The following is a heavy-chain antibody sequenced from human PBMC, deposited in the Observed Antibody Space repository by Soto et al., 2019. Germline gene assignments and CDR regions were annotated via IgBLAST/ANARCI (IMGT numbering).Heavy chain of an antibody. J-gene: IGHJ4*02. CDR3: ARASTSSGWLFDY. CDR1: GFTFSSYG. Sequence: QVQLVESGGGVVQPGRSLRLSCAASGFTFSSYGMHWVRQAPGKGLEWVAVIWYDGSNKYYADSVKGRFTISRDNSKNTLYLQMNSLRAEDTAVYYCARASTSSGWLFDYWGQGTLVTVSS. CDR2: IWYDGSNK. V-gene: IGHV3-33*01. D-gene: IGHD6-19*01.